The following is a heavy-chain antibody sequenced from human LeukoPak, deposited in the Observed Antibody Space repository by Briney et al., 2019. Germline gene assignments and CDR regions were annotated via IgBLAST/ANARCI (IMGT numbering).Heavy chain of an antibody. J-gene: IGHJ4*02. V-gene: IGHV4-59*01. CDR3: ARLYDFWSGTDY. Sequence: SETLSLTCTVSGGSISSYYWSWIRQPPVKGLEWIGYIYYSGSTNYNPSLKSRVTISVDTSKNQFSLKLSSVTAADTAVYHCARLYDFWSGTDYWGQGTLVTVSS. CDR2: IYYSGST. D-gene: IGHD3-3*01. CDR1: GGSISSYY.